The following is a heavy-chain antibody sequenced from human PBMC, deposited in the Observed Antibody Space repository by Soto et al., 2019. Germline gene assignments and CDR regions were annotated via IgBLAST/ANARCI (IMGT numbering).Heavy chain of an antibody. CDR2: ISYEGYNK. Sequence: QVQLVESGGGVVQPGGSLRLSCAASGFTFSSYAMHWVRQAPGKGLEWVAVISYEGYNKYYIDSVKGRFTISRDNSKNTLYLQMNSLSSEDTAMYYCARETDGIDVWGQGTTVTLSS. CDR3: ARETDGIDV. J-gene: IGHJ6*02. CDR1: GFTFSSYA. V-gene: IGHV3-30-3*01.